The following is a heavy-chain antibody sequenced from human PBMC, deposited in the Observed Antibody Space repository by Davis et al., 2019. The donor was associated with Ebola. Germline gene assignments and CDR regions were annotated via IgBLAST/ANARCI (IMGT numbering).Heavy chain of an antibody. CDR1: GYSFTSYW. V-gene: IGHV5-51*01. CDR2: IYPGDSDT. D-gene: IGHD6-13*01. Sequence: GESLKISCKASGYSFTSYWIGWVRQMPGKGLEWMGIIYPGDSDTRYSPSFQGQVTISADKSINTAYLQWTSLEASDTAMYYCARHEGSSSWPIYYYYGMDVWGQGTTVTVSS. J-gene: IGHJ6*02. CDR3: ARHEGSSSWPIYYYYGMDV.